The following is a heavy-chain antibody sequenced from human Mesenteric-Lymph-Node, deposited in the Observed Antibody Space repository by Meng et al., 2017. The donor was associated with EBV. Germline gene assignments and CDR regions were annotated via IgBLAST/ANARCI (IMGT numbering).Heavy chain of an antibody. V-gene: IGHV7-4-1*02. Sequence: LVQAGAELKKPGAPGKVSCKASGYTFTKYGINWVRQAPGQGLEWMGWINTNTGNPTYAQGFTGRFVFSLDSSVSTAYLQISSLEAEDTAVYYCARIDGAIAVSTSYYWGQGSLVTVSS. CDR2: INTNTGNP. CDR3: ARIDGAIAVSTSYY. CDR1: GYTFTKYG. J-gene: IGHJ4*02. D-gene: IGHD5-24*01.